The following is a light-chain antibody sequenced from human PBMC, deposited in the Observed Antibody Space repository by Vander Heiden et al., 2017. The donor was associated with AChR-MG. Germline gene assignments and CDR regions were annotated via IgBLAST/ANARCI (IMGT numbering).Light chain of an antibody. CDR2: KAS. Sequence: DIQLTQSPSTLSASVGDRVTITCRASQNILNWLAWYQQKPGKAPKLLIYKASNLETGVPSRFSGSGSGTEFTLTISSLQPDDFATYYCQQFRSYWTFGQGTKVEIK. CDR1: QNILNW. CDR3: QQFRSYWT. V-gene: IGKV1-5*03. J-gene: IGKJ1*01.